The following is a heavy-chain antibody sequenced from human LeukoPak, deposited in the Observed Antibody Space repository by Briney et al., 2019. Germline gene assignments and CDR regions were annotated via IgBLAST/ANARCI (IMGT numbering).Heavy chain of an antibody. CDR2: IYSGGST. CDR3: AREGHSGYDVKYYYYMDV. V-gene: IGHV3-66*01. J-gene: IGHJ6*03. D-gene: IGHD5-12*01. CDR1: GFTVSSNY. Sequence: GGSLRLSCAASGFTVSSNYMSWVRQAPGKGLEWVSVIYSGGSTYYADSVKGRFTISRDNSKNTLYLQMNSLRAEDTAVYYCAREGHSGYDVKYYYYMDVWGKGTTVTISS.